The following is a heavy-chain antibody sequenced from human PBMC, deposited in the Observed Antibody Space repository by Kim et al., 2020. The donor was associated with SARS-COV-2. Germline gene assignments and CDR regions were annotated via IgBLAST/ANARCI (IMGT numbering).Heavy chain of an antibody. CDR3: ARRSSSGYGMDV. D-gene: IGHD6-13*01. V-gene: IGHV5-10-1*01. Sequence: NYSPSFQGHVTISADKSISTAYLQWSSLKASDTAMYYCARRSSSGYGMDVWGQGTTVTVSS. J-gene: IGHJ6*02.